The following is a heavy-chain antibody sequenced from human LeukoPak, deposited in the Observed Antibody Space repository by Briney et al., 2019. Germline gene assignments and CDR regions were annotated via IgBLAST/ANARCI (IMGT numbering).Heavy chain of an antibody. CDR1: GFTFDDYA. D-gene: IGHD1-26*01. Sequence: WGSLRLSCETSGFTFDDYAMHWVRQAPGKGLERLSLISGDGGSIFYADSVKGRFRISRDNSANSLYLQMNSLRTEDTALYYCVKDMVGGGDYWGQGTLVTVSS. V-gene: IGHV3-43*02. J-gene: IGHJ4*02. CDR2: ISGDGGSI. CDR3: VKDMVGGGDY.